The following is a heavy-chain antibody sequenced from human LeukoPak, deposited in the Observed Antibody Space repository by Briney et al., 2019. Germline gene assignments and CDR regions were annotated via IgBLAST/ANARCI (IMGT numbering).Heavy chain of an antibody. CDR1: GGSISSGSYY. J-gene: IGHJ4*02. V-gene: IGHV4-61*02. Sequence: TLSLTCTVSGGSISSGSYYLSWIRQPAGKGLEWIGRIYTSGSTNYNPSLKSRVTISVDTSKNQFSLKLSSVTAADTAVYYCARDHRYCSSTSCYIGFDYWGQGTLVTVSS. D-gene: IGHD2-2*02. CDR2: IYTSGST. CDR3: ARDHRYCSSTSCYIGFDY.